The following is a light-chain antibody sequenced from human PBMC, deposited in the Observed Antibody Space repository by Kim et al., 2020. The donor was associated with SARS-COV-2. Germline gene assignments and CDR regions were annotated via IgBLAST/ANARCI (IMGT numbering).Light chain of an antibody. V-gene: IGKV3-20*01. CDR3: QQYDSSPGT. CDR2: HAS. Sequence: SLSPGERATLYCRASQNIRTSLAWYQQKPGQAPRLLIYHASSRVIGLPDRFSGIGSGTDFTLTISRLESEDFAVYYCQQYDSSPGTFGQGTKLEIK. J-gene: IGKJ2*01. CDR1: QNIRTS.